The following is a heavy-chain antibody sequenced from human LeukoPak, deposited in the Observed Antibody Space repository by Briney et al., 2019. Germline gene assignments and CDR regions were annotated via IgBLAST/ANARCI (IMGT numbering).Heavy chain of an antibody. Sequence: SETLSLTCTVSGGSISSGSYYWSWIRQPAGKGLEWIGRIYTSGSTNYNPSLESRVTISVDTSKNQFSLKLSSVTAADTAVYYCARDPPTGVGDWYFDLWGRGTLVTVSS. CDR1: GGSISSGSYY. J-gene: IGHJ2*01. CDR2: IYTSGST. V-gene: IGHV4-61*02. CDR3: ARDPPTGVGDWYFDL. D-gene: IGHD7-27*01.